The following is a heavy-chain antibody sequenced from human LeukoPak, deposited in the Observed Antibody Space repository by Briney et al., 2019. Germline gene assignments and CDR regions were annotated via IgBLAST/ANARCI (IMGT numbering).Heavy chain of an antibody. J-gene: IGHJ4*02. D-gene: IGHD1-26*01. V-gene: IGHV4-59*01. CDR2: IYYSGST. CDR1: GGSISSYY. CDR3: ARALVGATTDH. Sequence: SETLSLTCTVSGGSISSYYWSWIRQPPGKGLEWIGYIYYSGSTNYNPSLKSRVTISVDTSKNQFSLKLSSVTAADTAVYYCARALVGATTDHWGQGTLVTVSS.